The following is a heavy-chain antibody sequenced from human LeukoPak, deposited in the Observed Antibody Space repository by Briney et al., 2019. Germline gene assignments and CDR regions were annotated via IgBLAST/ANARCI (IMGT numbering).Heavy chain of an antibody. Sequence: GVSLRLSCGASGFTFSSYAMSGVRQAPRRSVEGVSALSGRGGSTYYADAVKSRFTISSDNSKNTMYLQMNSLRAEDTAVYYCAKNPGLGGVIVLLYYFDSWGQGTLVTVSS. CDR2: LSGRGGST. D-gene: IGHD3-16*02. CDR3: AKNPGLGGVIVLLYYFDS. V-gene: IGHV3-23*01. J-gene: IGHJ4*02. CDR1: GFTFSSYA.